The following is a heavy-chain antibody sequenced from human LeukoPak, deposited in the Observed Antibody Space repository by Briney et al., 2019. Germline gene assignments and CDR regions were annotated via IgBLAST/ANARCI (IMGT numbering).Heavy chain of an antibody. J-gene: IGHJ5*02. D-gene: IGHD3-22*01. Sequence: SGPALVKPTQTLTLTCTFSGFTLSTSGMCVSWIRQPPGKALEWLARIDWDDDKYYSTSLKTRLTISKDTSRNQVVLTMTNMDPVDTATYYCARNTYYYDSSGSNWFDPWGQGTLVTVSS. V-gene: IGHV2-70*11. CDR2: IDWDDDK. CDR1: GFTLSTSGMC. CDR3: ARNTYYYDSSGSNWFDP.